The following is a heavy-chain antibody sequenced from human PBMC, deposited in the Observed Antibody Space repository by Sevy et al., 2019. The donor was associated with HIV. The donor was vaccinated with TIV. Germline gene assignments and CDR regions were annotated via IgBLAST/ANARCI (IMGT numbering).Heavy chain of an antibody. V-gene: IGHV3-21*01. CDR3: ARDMRWFRELTIRYYGMDV. D-gene: IGHD3-10*01. CDR1: GFTFSSYS. CDR2: ISSSSSYI. Sequence: GGSLRLSCAASGFTFSSYSMNWVRQAPGKGLEWVSSISSSSSYIYYANSVKGRFTISRDNAKNSLYLQMNSLRAEDTAVYYCARDMRWFRELTIRYYGMDVWGQGTTVTVSS. J-gene: IGHJ6*02.